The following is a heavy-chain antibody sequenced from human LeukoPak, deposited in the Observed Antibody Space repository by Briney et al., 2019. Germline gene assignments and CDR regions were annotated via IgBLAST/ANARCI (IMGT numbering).Heavy chain of an antibody. J-gene: IGHJ3*02. CDR3: ARVLLTSMIVVLNDAFDI. CDR1: GFTFSSYS. V-gene: IGHV3-21*04. Sequence: GGSPRLSCAASGFTFSSYSMNWVRQAPGKGLEWVSSISSSSSYIYYADSVKGRFTISRDNAKNSLFLQMNSLRAEDTALYYCARVLLTSMIVVLNDAFDIWGQGTMVTVSS. D-gene: IGHD3-22*01. CDR2: ISSSSSYI.